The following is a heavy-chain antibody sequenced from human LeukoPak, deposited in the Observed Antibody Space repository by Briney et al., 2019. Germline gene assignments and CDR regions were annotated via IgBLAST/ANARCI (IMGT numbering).Heavy chain of an antibody. Sequence: ASVTVSFTASGYTFTIRGFSWVRHAPGQGLELMGWINADSGNTNYAQKLQGRVTFTTDTSTNTAYMELRSLRSDDTAVYYCAREEVSGGWYNHWGQGTLGTVS. V-gene: IGHV1-18*04. CDR1: GYTFTIRG. D-gene: IGHD6-19*01. CDR2: INADSGNT. CDR3: AREEVSGGWYNH. J-gene: IGHJ4*02.